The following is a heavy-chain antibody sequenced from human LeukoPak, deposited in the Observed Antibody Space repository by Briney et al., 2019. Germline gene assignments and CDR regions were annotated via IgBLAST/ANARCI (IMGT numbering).Heavy chain of an antibody. D-gene: IGHD6-13*01. V-gene: IGHV3-69-1*01. Sequence: GGSLRLSCAASGFTFSNYNMNWVRQAPGKGLEWVSSISSSSYIYYADSVKGRFAISRDNARNSLYLQMNSLRVEDTAVYYCARSSRTSWYSDYWGQGTLVTVSS. J-gene: IGHJ4*02. CDR2: ISSSSYI. CDR3: ARSSRTSWYSDY. CDR1: GFTFSNYN.